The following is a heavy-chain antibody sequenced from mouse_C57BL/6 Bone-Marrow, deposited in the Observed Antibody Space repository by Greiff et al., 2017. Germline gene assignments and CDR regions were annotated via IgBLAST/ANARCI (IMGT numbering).Heavy chain of an antibody. Sequence: QVQLQQPGAELVKPGASVKLSCKASGYTFTSYWMHWVKQRPGRGLEWIGRIAPNSGGTKYNEKFKSKATLTVDKPSSTAYMQLSSLTSEDSSVYYCARWGYYGSSSFAYWGQGTLVTVSA. V-gene: IGHV1-72*01. D-gene: IGHD1-1*01. J-gene: IGHJ3*01. CDR2: IAPNSGGT. CDR3: ARWGYYGSSSFAY. CDR1: GYTFTSYW.